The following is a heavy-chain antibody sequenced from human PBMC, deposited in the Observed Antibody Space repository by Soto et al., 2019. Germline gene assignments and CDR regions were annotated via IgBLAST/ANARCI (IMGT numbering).Heavy chain of an antibody. CDR1: GYSFTNSW. D-gene: IGHD3-22*01. J-gene: IGHJ4*02. Sequence: PGESLKISCKGSGYSFTNSWINWVRQVPGKGLEWMGRIDPRDSYANYSPSFQGHVTISADKSISTAYLQWSSLKASDTAMYYCTRQSETYYDSSGYYFDYWGQGTLVTVSS. CDR2: IDPRDSYA. CDR3: TRQSETYYDSSGYYFDY. V-gene: IGHV5-10-1*01.